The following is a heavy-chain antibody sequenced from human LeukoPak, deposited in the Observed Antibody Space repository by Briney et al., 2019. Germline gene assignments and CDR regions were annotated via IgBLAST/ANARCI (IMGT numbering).Heavy chain of an antibody. CDR2: IRSKASGGT. Sequence: GGSLRLSCSGSGFSFGDYGINWIRQAPGKGLEWVGFIRSKASGGTEYGASVRGRTTISRDESKSIAYLEMDSLKTEDTAVYYCTRVHGDYVPYYYYGMDVWGQGTTVTVSS. J-gene: IGHJ6*02. CDR1: GFSFGDYG. V-gene: IGHV3-49*03. CDR3: TRVHGDYVPYYYYGMDV. D-gene: IGHD4-17*01.